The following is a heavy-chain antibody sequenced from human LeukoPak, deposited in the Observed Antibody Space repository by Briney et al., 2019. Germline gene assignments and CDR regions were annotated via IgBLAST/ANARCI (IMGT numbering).Heavy chain of an antibody. CDR3: AKGGDFWSGYAYYFDY. J-gene: IGHJ4*02. V-gene: IGHV3-9*01. CDR1: GFTFDDYA. D-gene: IGHD3-3*01. Sequence: GGSLRLSCAASGFTFDDYAMHWVRQAPGKGLEWVSGISWNSGSIGYADSVKGRFTISRDNAKNSLYLQMNSLRAEDTALYYCAKGGDFWSGYAYYFDYWGQGTLVTVSS. CDR2: ISWNSGSI.